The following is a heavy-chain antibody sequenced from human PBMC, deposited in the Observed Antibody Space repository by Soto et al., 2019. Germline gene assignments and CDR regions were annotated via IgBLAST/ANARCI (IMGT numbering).Heavy chain of an antibody. D-gene: IGHD3-3*01. J-gene: IGHJ6*02. CDR2: TYYRSKWYN. Sequence: PSQTLSLTCAISGDGVSSNSAAWNWIRQSPSRGLEWLGRTYYRSKWYNDYAVSVKSRITIIPDTSKNQFSLQLNSVTPEDTAVYYCARGGFWSGYWTYYYYGMDVWGQGTTVTVSS. CDR3: ARGGFWSGYWTYYYYGMDV. CDR1: GDGVSSNSAA. V-gene: IGHV6-1*01.